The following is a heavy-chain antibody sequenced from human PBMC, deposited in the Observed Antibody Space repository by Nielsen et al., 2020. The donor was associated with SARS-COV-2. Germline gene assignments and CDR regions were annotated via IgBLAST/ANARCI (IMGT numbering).Heavy chain of an antibody. CDR1: GFTFNRHA. Sequence: GGSLRLSCAASGFTFNRHALHWVRQAPGKGLEWVAVIAFDASIEYYADSVQGRFTISRDNSKNTLYLQMNSLRAEDTAVYYCAKERNYDYVWGSYPLDYWGQGTLVTVSS. CDR2: IAFDASIE. CDR3: AKERNYDYVWGSYPLDY. D-gene: IGHD3-16*02. J-gene: IGHJ4*02. V-gene: IGHV3-30*04.